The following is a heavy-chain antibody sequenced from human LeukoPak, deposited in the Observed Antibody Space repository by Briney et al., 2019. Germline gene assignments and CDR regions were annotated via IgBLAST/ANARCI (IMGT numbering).Heavy chain of an antibody. D-gene: IGHD4-17*01. CDR3: ARYGDSSFDY. J-gene: IGHJ4*02. V-gene: IGHV4-34*01. Sequence: PSETLSLTCAVYGGSFSGYYWSWIRQPPGKGLEWIGEINHSGSTNYNPSLKSRVTISVDASKNQFSLKLSSVTAADTAVYYCARYGDSSFDYWGQGTLVTVSS. CDR1: GGSFSGYY. CDR2: INHSGST.